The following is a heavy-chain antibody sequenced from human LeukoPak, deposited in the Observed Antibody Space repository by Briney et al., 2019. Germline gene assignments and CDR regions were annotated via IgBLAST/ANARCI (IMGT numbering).Heavy chain of an antibody. J-gene: IGHJ4*02. CDR3: ARGQTTVTYLDDRDY. Sequence: GGSLRLSCAASGFTFSSYSMNWVRQAPGKGLEWVSSISSSSSYIYYADSVKGRFTNSRDNAKNSLYLQMNSLRAEDTAVYYCARGQTTVTYLDDRDYWGQGTLVTVSS. D-gene: IGHD4-17*01. V-gene: IGHV3-21*01. CDR2: ISSSSSYI. CDR1: GFTFSSYS.